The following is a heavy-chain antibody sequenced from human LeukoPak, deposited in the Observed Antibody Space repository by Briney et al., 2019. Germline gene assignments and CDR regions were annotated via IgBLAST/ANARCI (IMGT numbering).Heavy chain of an antibody. D-gene: IGHD2-15*01. Sequence: GGSLRLSCAASGFTFGNYAMRWVRQAPGQGLECVSAISGSGAYTNYADSVKGRFTISRDNSKNTLYLQMNSLKAEDTAIYYCAKDVGSGGARWFGRWGQGTLVTVSS. CDR3: AKDVGSGGARWFGR. J-gene: IGHJ5*02. V-gene: IGHV3-23*01. CDR2: ISGSGAYT. CDR1: GFTFGNYA.